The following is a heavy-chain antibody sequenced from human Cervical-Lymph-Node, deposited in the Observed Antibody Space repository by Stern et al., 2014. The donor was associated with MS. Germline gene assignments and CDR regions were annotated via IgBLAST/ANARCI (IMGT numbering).Heavy chain of an antibody. CDR3: ARSRRDGYNLFFDY. J-gene: IGHJ4*02. CDR1: GFTFSDYS. CDR2: ITSSSSTI. Sequence: EVQLLESGGGLVQPGGSLRLSCAASGFTFSDYSMNWVRQAPGKGLEWVSHITSSSSTIYHADSVKGRFTISRDNAKNSLYLQMTSLRDEDTAVYYCARSRRDGYNLFFDYWGQGTLVTVSS. V-gene: IGHV3-48*02. D-gene: IGHD5-24*01.